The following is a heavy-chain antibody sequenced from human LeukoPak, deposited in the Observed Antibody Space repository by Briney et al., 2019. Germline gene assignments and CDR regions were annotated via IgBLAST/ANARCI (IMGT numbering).Heavy chain of an antibody. CDR3: ARGRGPYYYYYGMDV. CDR2: IYHSGST. CDR1: GGSISSSNW. D-gene: IGHD3-10*01. Sequence: PSETLSLTCAVSGGSISSSNWWSWVRQPPGKGLEWIGEIYHSGSTNYNPSLKSRVTISVDTSKNQFSLKLSSVTAADTAVYYCARGRGPYYYYYGMDVWGQGTTVTVSS. V-gene: IGHV4-4*02. J-gene: IGHJ6*02.